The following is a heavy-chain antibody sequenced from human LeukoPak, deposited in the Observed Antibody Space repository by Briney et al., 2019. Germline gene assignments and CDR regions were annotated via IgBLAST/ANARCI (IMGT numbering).Heavy chain of an antibody. Sequence: GGSLRLSCAASGLTFSDYYMSWICQALEKGLEWVSHIWGSSSYTKYADSVKDRFTISRDNAKNSLYLQMNSLRAEDTAVYYCARGPDAFDIWGQGTMVTVSS. V-gene: IGHV3-11*05. CDR3: ARGPDAFDI. CDR2: IWGSSSYT. CDR1: GLTFSDYY. J-gene: IGHJ3*02.